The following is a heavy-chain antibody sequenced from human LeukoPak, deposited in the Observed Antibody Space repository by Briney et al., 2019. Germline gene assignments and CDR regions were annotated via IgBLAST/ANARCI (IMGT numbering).Heavy chain of an antibody. CDR3: ARDRRGIAVAGEFDY. CDR2: INPSGGST. CDR1: GYTFTSYY. V-gene: IGHV1-46*01. J-gene: IGHJ4*02. D-gene: IGHD6-19*01. Sequence: ASVKVSCKASGYTFTSYYMHWVRQAPGQGLEWMGIINPSGGSTSYAQKFQGRVTMTRDMSTSTVYMELSSLRSEDTAVYYCARDRRGIAVAGEFDYWGQGTLVTVSS.